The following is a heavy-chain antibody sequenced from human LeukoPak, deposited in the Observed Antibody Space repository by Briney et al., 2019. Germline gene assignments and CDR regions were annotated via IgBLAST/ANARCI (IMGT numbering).Heavy chain of an antibody. CDR3: ARGGRLQQSDL. J-gene: IGHJ5*02. D-gene: IGHD1/OR15-1a*01. Sequence: GESLKISCAASGFTFSSYAMTWVRQAPGKGLEWLSVITASGDSANHANSVKGRFTISRDNSKNTLYLQMNSLRAEDTAVYYCARGGRLQQSDLWGQGTLVTVSS. CDR2: ITASGDSA. CDR1: GFTFSSYA. V-gene: IGHV3-23*01.